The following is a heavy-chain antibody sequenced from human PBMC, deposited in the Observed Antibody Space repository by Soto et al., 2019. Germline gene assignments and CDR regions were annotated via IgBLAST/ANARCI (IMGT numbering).Heavy chain of an antibody. CDR2: IIPLLGTA. D-gene: IGHD3-3*01. J-gene: IGHJ4*02. CDR1: GGTFSTYT. CDR3: ARDDGEQRYFDY. Sequence: QVQLVQSGAEVRKPGSSVTLSCKASGGTFSTYTLTWVRQAPGQGLEWMGGIIPLLGTADYAQKFQDRVTITADESTNTAYMELSSLRSEDTAIYYYARDDGEQRYFDYWGQGTLVTVSS. V-gene: IGHV1-69*16.